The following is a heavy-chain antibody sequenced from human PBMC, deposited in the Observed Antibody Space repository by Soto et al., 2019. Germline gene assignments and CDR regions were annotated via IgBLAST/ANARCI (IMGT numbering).Heavy chain of an antibody. CDR1: GVSLNTADSW. Sequence: QVQLQESGSGLVKPSQSLSLTCTVSGVSLNTADSWWSWIRQSQGKGLEFIGYYHSGGSTYYDASVRSRVSISADTSNSQFSLKLSSVTVADTAVYFCVRSRQMESGNDYGLDVWGQGTTVTVTS. D-gene: IGHD1-1*01. J-gene: IGHJ6*02. CDR2: YHSGGST. CDR3: VRSRQMESGNDYGLDV. V-gene: IGHV4-30-4*01.